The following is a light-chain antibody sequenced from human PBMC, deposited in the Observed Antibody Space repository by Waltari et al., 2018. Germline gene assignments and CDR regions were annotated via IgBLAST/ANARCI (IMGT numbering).Light chain of an antibody. CDR1: QSIRNW. J-gene: IGKJ1*01. CDR3: QEYSGSSRA. Sequence: DIQMTQSPSTLSASVGDRLPITCRARQSIRNWLAWYLQKPGKAPQLLISKSYRLESGVPSRFSGSASGADYTLTITSLQPEDFGTYYCQEYSGSSRAFGQGTKVEV. CDR2: KSY. V-gene: IGKV1-5*03.